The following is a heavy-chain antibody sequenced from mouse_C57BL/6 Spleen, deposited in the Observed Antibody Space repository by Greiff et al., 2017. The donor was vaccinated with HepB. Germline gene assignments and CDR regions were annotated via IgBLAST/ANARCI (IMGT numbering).Heavy chain of an antibody. Sequence: EVQLQQSGPVLVKPGASVKMSCKASGYTFTDYYMNWVKQSHGKSLEWIGVINPYNGGTSYNQKFKGKATLTVDKSSSTAYMELNSLTSEDSAVYYWASGPSSGYRFAYWGQGTLVTVSA. D-gene: IGHD3-2*02. J-gene: IGHJ3*01. CDR3: ASGPSSGYRFAY. V-gene: IGHV1-19*01. CDR1: GYTFTDYY. CDR2: INPYNGGT.